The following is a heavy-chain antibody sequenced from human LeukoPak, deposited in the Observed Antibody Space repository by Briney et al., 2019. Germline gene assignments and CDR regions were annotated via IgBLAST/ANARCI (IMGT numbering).Heavy chain of an antibody. CDR3: AKGSTTTGPFDY. Sequence: GGSLRLSCAASGFTFSDYAMSWVRQSPGKGLEWVSASSGSGSTTYYADSVKGRFTISRDNYKNTLYLQMNSLRAEDTAVYYCAKGSTTTGPFDYWGQGTLVTVSS. CDR1: GFTFSDYA. J-gene: IGHJ4*02. D-gene: IGHD1-1*01. CDR2: SSGSGSTT. V-gene: IGHV3-23*01.